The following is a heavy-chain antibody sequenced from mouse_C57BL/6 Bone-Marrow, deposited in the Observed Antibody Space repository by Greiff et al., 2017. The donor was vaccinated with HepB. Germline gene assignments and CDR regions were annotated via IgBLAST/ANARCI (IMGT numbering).Heavy chain of an antibody. CDR3: ARRKNYYGSSFWFAY. CDR1: GYTFTDYY. CDR2: INPYNGGT. Sequence: EVQLVESGPVLVKPGASVKMSCKASGYTFTDYYMNWVKQSHGKSLEWIGVINPYNGGTSYNQKFKGKATLTVDKSSSTAYMELNSLTSEDSAVYYCARRKNYYGSSFWFAYWGQGTLVTVSA. V-gene: IGHV1-19*01. J-gene: IGHJ3*01. D-gene: IGHD1-1*01.